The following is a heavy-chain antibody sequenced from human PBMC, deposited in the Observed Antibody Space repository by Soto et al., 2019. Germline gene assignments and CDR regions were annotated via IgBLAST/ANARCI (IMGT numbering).Heavy chain of an antibody. CDR1: GFTFSSYG. V-gene: IGHV3-33*01. CDR3: AREEGWNHCRGGSRRHWFAP. Sequence: QVQLVESGGGVVQPGRSLRLSCAASGFTFSSYGMHWVRQAPGKGLEWVAVIWYDGSNKYYADSVKGRFTISRDNSKNTLYMQMNSLRAEDTAVYYWAREEGWNHCRGGSRRHWFAPWGQGTLVTVSS. D-gene: IGHD2-15*01. J-gene: IGHJ5*02. CDR2: IWYDGSNK.